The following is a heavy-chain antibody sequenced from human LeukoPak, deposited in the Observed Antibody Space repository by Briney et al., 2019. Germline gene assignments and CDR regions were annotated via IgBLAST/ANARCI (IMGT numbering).Heavy chain of an antibody. CDR1: GFTFSSYD. V-gene: IGHV3-30*02. Sequence: GGSLRLSCAASGFTFSSYDMHWVRQAPGKGLEWVAFMQYDGSIKYYADSVKGRFTVSRDNSKNTLYLQMDSLRADDTAVYFCARDSIRQQLYYFDYWGRGTLVTVSS. CDR2: MQYDGSIK. CDR3: ARDSIRQQLYYFDY. D-gene: IGHD6-13*01. J-gene: IGHJ4*02.